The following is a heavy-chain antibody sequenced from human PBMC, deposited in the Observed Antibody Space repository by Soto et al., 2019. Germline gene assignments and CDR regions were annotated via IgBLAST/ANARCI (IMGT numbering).Heavy chain of an antibody. J-gene: IGHJ3*01. CDR1: GFTFSYYW. CDR3: ARGDRGAFDL. CDR2: IHSDGSST. Sequence: EVQLEESGGGLVRPGGSLRLSCAASGFTFSYYWMHWVRQAPGKGLVWVSRIHSDGSSTTYADFVKGRFIISRDNARNTVDLQMNSVRVEDTAVYYCARGDRGAFDLWGQGTVVTVSS. D-gene: IGHD1-26*01. V-gene: IGHV3-74*01.